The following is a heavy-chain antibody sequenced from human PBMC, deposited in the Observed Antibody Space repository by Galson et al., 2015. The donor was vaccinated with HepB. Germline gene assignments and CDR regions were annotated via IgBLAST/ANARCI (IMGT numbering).Heavy chain of an antibody. CDR2: VIPFLTIA. D-gene: IGHD6-6*01. V-gene: IGHV1-69*02. CDR1: GGTFNSYT. J-gene: IGHJ6*02. Sequence: SVKVSCKASGGTFNSYTISWVRQAPEQGLEYMGRVIPFLTIADYAQKFQGRVTITADKSTNTAYMELSSLRSDDTAVYYCAMVDYSSSYYYYYGMDVWGQGTTVTVSS. CDR3: AMVDYSSSYYYYYGMDV.